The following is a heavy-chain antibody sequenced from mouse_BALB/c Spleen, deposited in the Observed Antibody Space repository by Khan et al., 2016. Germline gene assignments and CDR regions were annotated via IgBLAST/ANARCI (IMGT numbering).Heavy chain of an antibody. CDR1: GYSITSDYA. J-gene: IGHJ1*01. CDR2: ISYSGST. D-gene: IGHD1-2*01. V-gene: IGHV3-2*02. Sequence: VQLKESGPGLVKPSQSLSLTCTVTGYSITSDYAWNWIRQFPGNKLEWMGYISYSGSTSYNPSLKSRISITRDTSKNQFFLQLNSVTTEDTATYCCARGQYYGYWYFDVWGAGTTVTVSS. CDR3: ARGQYYGYWYFDV.